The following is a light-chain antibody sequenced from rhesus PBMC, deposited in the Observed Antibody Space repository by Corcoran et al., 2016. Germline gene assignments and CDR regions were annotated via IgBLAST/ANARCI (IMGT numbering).Light chain of an antibody. V-gene: IGKV1-69*01. J-gene: IGKJ2*01. CDR1: QDINNC. CDR2: RTS. Sequence: DIQMTQSPSSLSASIGDRVTITCRTSQDINNCLAWYQQKPGKAPKVLIYRTSNLETGVPARLSGSGSGTYFTLTISSLQPEDKATYYCQQHDYSPYSFGQGTKVEIK. CDR3: QQHDYSPYS.